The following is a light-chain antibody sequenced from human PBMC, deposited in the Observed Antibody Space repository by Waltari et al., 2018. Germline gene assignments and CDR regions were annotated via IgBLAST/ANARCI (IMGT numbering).Light chain of an antibody. Sequence: QSILTQPTSASGTPGQRVTISCSGSSPNIGSNSVSWYQEVPGTAPKRLIYRNNQRPSGVPDRLSGSKSGTSASLAISGLRSEDEAHYYCAAWDDSLSGHMVFGGGTKLTVL. V-gene: IGLV1-47*01. CDR3: AAWDDSLSGHMV. J-gene: IGLJ2*01. CDR2: RNN. CDR1: SPNIGSNS.